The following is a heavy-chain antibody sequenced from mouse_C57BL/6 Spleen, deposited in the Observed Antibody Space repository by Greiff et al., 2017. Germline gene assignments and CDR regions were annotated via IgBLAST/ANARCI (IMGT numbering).Heavy chain of an antibody. CDR2: ISSGSSTI. Sequence: VKLMESGGGLVKPGGSLKLSCAASGFTFSDYGMHWVRQAPEKGLAWVAYISSGSSTIYYADTVKGRFTISRDNAKNTLFLQMTSLRSEDTAMYYCAREDYWGQGTTLTVSS. CDR1: GFTFSDYG. J-gene: IGHJ2*01. V-gene: IGHV5-17*01. CDR3: AREDY.